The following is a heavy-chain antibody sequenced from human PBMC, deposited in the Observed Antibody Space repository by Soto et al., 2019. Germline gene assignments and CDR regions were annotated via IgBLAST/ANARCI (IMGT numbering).Heavy chain of an antibody. J-gene: IGHJ6*02. Sequence: GESLKIYCKGSGYRFTSYWISWVRQMPGKGLEWMGRIDPSDSYTNYSPSFQGHVTISADKSISTAYLQWSSLKASDTAMYYCASSIAAAGMGDYYGMDVWGQGTTVTVSS. CDR1: GYRFTSYW. V-gene: IGHV5-10-1*01. CDR2: IDPSDSYT. D-gene: IGHD6-13*01. CDR3: ASSIAAAGMGDYYGMDV.